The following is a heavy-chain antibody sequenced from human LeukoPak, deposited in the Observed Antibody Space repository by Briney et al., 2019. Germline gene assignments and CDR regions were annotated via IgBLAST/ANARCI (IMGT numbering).Heavy chain of an antibody. D-gene: IGHD5-18*01. CDR3: ARVFTATGKSDY. J-gene: IGHJ4*02. CDR2: IIPIFGTA. CDR1: GGTFSSYA. Sequence: GASVTVSCTASGGTFSSYAISWVRQAPGQGLEWMGGIIPIFGTANYAQKFQGRVTITADESTSTAYMELSSLRSEDTAVYYCARVFTATGKSDYWGQGTLVTVSS. V-gene: IGHV1-69*01.